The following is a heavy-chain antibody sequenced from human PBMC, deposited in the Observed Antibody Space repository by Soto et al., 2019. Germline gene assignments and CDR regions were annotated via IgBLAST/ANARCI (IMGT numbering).Heavy chain of an antibody. CDR1: GYTFTSYG. CDR2: ISAYNGNT. V-gene: IGHV1-18*01. D-gene: IGHD3-22*01. CDR3: ARDIAMIVVVITPDAFDI. Sequence: GASVKVSCKASGYTFTSYGISWVRQAPGQGLEWMGWISAYNGNTNYAQKLQGRVTMTTDTSTSTAYMELRSLRSDDTAVYYCARDIAMIVVVITPDAFDIWGQGTMVTVSS. J-gene: IGHJ3*02.